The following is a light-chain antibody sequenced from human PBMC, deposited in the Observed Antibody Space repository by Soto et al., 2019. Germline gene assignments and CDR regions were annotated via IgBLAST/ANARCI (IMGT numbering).Light chain of an antibody. Sequence: DIQVTQYPSSLSASVGDRVTITCRASQGIKNYLAWRQQKPGEIPKLLIYAASTLESGIPPRFSGSGSGTDFTLTINNLQPEDVATYYCQRYYNAPFTFGGGTKVDIK. V-gene: IGKV1-27*01. CDR1: QGIKNY. J-gene: IGKJ4*01. CDR3: QRYYNAPFT. CDR2: AAS.